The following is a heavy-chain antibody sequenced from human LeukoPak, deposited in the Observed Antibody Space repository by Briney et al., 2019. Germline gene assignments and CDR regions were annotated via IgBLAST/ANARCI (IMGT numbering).Heavy chain of an antibody. CDR2: ISANGGGT. V-gene: IGHV3-23*01. J-gene: IGHJ4*02. D-gene: IGHD6-13*01. CDR1: GFTFSNAW. CDR3: AKRSSPFDY. Sequence: GALRLSCTASGFTFSNAWMSWVRQAPGKGLEWVSAISANGGGTYYADSVKGRFTISRDNSKNTLYLQMNSLRAEDTAVYYCAKRSSPFDYWGQGTLVTVSS.